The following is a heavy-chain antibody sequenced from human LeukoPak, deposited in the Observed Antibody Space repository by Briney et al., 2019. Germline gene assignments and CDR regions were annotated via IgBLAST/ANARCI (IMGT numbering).Heavy chain of an antibody. J-gene: IGHJ4*02. CDR1: GGSISSYY. CDR2: IYTSGST. Sequence: SQTLSLTCTVSGGSISSYYWSWIRQPPGKGLEWIGYIYTSGSTNYNPSLKSRVTISEDTSKNQFSLKLSSVTAADTAVYYCARSDSYYDSSGYSIGFDYWGQGTLVTVSS. CDR3: ARSDSYYDSSGYSIGFDY. D-gene: IGHD3-22*01. V-gene: IGHV4-4*09.